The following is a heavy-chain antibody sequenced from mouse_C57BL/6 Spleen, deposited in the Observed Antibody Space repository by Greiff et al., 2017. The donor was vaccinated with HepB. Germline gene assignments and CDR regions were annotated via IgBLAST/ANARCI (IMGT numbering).Heavy chain of an antibody. CDR2: INPNYGTT. CDR3: ASGYGSGYVAFAY. Sequence: VHVKQSGPELVKPGASVKISCKASGYSFTDYNMNWVKQSNGKSLEWIGVINPNYGTTSYNQKFKGKATLTVDQSSSTAYMQLNSLTSEDSAVYYCASGYGSGYVAFAYWGQGTLVTVSA. CDR1: GYSFTDYN. J-gene: IGHJ3*01. D-gene: IGHD1-1*01. V-gene: IGHV1-39*01.